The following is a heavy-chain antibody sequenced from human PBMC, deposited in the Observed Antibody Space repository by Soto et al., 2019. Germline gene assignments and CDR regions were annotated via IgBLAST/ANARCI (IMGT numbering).Heavy chain of an antibody. Sequence: PGESLKISCTGSGYSFTNYWINWVRQMPGKGLEWMGRIDPDDSYTNYSPSFQGHVTISVDKSISTAYLQWSSLQASDTAIYYCARLPPPTYCSGSTCSGYWGQGTLVTVSS. CDR3: ARLPPPTYCSGSTCSGY. V-gene: IGHV5-10-1*01. CDR1: GYSFTNYW. CDR2: IDPDDSYT. J-gene: IGHJ4*02. D-gene: IGHD2-15*01.